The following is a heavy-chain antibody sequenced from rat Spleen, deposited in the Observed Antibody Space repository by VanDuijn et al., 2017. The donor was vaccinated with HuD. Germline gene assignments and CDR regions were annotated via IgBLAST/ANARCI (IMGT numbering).Heavy chain of an antibody. CDR3: ARMELTTEAPGAY. D-gene: IGHD1-11*01. V-gene: IGHV5-62*01. CDR1: GFTFSSYG. Sequence: VQLVESGGGLVQPGKSLKLSCSASGFTFSSYGMHWIRQAPGKGLDWVAYISSSSGTVYADAVKGRFTISRDNAKNTLYLQLNSLKSEDTAIYYCARMELTTEAPGAYWGQGTLVTVSS. CDR2: ISSSSGT. J-gene: IGHJ3*01.